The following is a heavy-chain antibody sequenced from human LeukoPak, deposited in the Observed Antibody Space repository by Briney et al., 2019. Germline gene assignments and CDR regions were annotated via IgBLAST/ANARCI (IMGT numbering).Heavy chain of an antibody. CDR1: GYTFTGYY. Sequence: ASVKVSFKASGYTFTGYYMHWVRQPPGQGLEWMGWINPNSGGTNYAQKFQGRVTMTRDTSISTAYMELSRLRSDDTAVYYCARDRSYGDYYYSGYWGQGTLVTVSS. V-gene: IGHV1-2*02. D-gene: IGHD4-17*01. J-gene: IGHJ4*02. CDR3: ARDRSYGDYYYSGY. CDR2: INPNSGGT.